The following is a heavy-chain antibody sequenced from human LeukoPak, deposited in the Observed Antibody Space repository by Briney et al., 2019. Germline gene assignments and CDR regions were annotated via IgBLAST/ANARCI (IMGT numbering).Heavy chain of an antibody. J-gene: IGHJ4*02. V-gene: IGHV4-34*01. D-gene: IGHD1-26*01. CDR1: GGSFSGYY. CDR2: INHSGST. Sequence: SETLSLTCAVYGGSFSGYYWSWTRQPPGKGLEWIGEINHSGSTNYNPSLKSRVTISVDTSKNQFSLKLSSVTAADTAVYYCARGTVGATHLDYWGQGTLVTVSS. CDR3: ARGTVGATHLDY.